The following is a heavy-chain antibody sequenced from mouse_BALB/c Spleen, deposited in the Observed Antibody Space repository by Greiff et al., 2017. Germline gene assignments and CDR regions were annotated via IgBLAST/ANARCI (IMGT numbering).Heavy chain of an antibody. CDR1: GYTFTSYW. V-gene: IGHV1-69*02. D-gene: IGHD4-1*01. CDR2: IDPSDSYT. J-gene: IGHJ2*01. Sequence: QVQLQQPGAELVKPGASVKLSCKASGYTFTSYWMHWVKQRPGQGLEWIGEIDPSDSYTNYNQKFKGKATLTVDKSSSTAYMQLSSLTSEDSAVYYCARWDGGFDYWGQGTTLTVSS. CDR3: ARWDGGFDY.